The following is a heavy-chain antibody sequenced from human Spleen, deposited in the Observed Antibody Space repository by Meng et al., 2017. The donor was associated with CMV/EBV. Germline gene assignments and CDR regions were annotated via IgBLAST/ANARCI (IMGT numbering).Heavy chain of an antibody. CDR3: ARDQVAVDRGYYYGMDV. CDR1: GFTFSSYS. Sequence: LSLTCAASGFTFSSYSMNWVRQAPGKGLEWVSSLSSSSSYIYYADSVKGRFTISRDNAKNSLYLQMNSLRAEDTAVYYCARDQVAVDRGYYYGMDVWGQGTTVTVSS. D-gene: IGHD3-10*01. CDR2: LSSSSSYI. J-gene: IGHJ6*02. V-gene: IGHV3-21*01.